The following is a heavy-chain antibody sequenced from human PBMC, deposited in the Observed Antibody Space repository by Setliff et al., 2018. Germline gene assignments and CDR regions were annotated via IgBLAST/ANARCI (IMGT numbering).Heavy chain of an antibody. Sequence: SETLSLTCTVSGGSVSSSSYYWNWIRRPAGKGLEWIGRIYASGRTDYNPSLQSRVSISLDTSQSQFSLRLSSVTAADTALYFCARVRNDYPYYIDSWGQGTLVTSP. CDR1: GGSVSSSSYY. D-gene: IGHD4-17*01. CDR3: ARVRNDYPYYIDS. V-gene: IGHV4-61*02. CDR2: IYASGRT. J-gene: IGHJ4*02.